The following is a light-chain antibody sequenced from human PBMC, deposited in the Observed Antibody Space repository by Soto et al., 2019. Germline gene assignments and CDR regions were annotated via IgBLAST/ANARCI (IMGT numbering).Light chain of an antibody. CDR3: QQYNNWPRT. V-gene: IGKV3-15*01. CDR2: GAS. J-gene: IGKJ1*01. CDR1: QSVRSN. Sequence: EIVLTQSPGTLSLSPGESATLSCRASQSVRSNLAWYQQKPGQAPRLLIYGASTRATGIPARFSGSGSGTEFTLTISSLQSEDFAVYYCQQYNNWPRTFGQGTKVDNK.